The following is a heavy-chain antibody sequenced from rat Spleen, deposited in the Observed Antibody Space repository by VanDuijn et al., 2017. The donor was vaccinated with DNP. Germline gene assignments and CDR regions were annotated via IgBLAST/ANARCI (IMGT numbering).Heavy chain of an antibody. CDR2: IWPGGTT. CDR1: GFSLTTYN. V-gene: IGHV2-30*01. J-gene: IGHJ2*01. CDR3: TRTGSYKSGYYFDY. Sequence: QVQLKESGPGLVQPSQTLSLTCTVSGFSLTTYNVHWVRQPTGKGLEWLGVIWPGGTTDYNSALKSRLSISRETSKSQVFLEMDSLQTDDTAIYFCTRTGSYKSGYYFDYWGQGVMVTVSS. D-gene: IGHD4-3*01.